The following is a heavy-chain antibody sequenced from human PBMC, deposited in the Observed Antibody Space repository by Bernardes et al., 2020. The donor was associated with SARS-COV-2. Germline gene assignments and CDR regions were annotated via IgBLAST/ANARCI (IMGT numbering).Heavy chain of an antibody. CDR3: ARDSGSSGWYLGAASPVYYFDY. V-gene: IGHV1-46*03. D-gene: IGHD6-19*01. J-gene: IGHJ4*02. CDR1: GYTFTSYY. Sequence: ASVKVSCKASGYTFTSYYMHWVRQAPGQGLEWMGIINPSGGSTSYAQKFQGRVTMTRDTSTSTVYMELSSLRSEDTAVYYCARDSGSSGWYLGAASPVYYFDYWGQGTLVTVSS. CDR2: INPSGGST.